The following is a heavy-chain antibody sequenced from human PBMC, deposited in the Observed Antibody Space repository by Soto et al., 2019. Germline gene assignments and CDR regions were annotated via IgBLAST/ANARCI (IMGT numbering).Heavy chain of an antibody. V-gene: IGHV3-53*01. CDR1: GFTVSSNY. Sequence: EVQLVESGGGLIQPGGSLRLSCAASGFTVSSNYMSWVRQAPGKGLEWVSVIYSGGSTYYADSVKGRFTISRDNSKNTLYMQMNSLRAEDTAVYYCAREGDYGGNSGSRWGQGTLVTVSS. D-gene: IGHD4-17*01. CDR2: IYSGGST. CDR3: AREGDYGGNSGSR. J-gene: IGHJ4*02.